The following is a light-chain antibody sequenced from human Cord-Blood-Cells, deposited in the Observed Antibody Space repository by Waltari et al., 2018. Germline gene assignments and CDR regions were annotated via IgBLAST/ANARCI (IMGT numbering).Light chain of an antibody. CDR2: DVS. CDR3: SSYTSSSTYV. V-gene: IGLV2-14*01. Sequence: QSALTQPASVSGSPGQSITISCTGTSSDGGGYNYVSWYQQHPGKAPKLMIYDVSNRPSGVSKRFSGSKSGNTASLTISGLQAEDEADYYCSSYTSSSTYVFGTGTKVTVL. J-gene: IGLJ1*01. CDR1: SSDGGGYNY.